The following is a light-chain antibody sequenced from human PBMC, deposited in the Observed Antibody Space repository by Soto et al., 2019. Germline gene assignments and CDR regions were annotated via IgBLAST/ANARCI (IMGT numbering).Light chain of an antibody. J-gene: IGKJ5*01. CDR2: GAS. CDR3: QQNNNWPPIT. V-gene: IGKV3D-7*01. CDR1: QTIDSNY. Sequence: EIVMTQSPGTLSLSPGETVTLSCRARQTIDSNYLSWYQQKPGQAPRLLISGASTRATGIPARFSASGSGTDFTLTISDVQPEDFALYYCQQNNNWPPITFGQGTRLEIK.